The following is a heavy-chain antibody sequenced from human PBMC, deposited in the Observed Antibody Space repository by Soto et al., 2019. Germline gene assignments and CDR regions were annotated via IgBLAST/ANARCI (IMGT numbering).Heavy chain of an antibody. D-gene: IGHD3-10*01. Sequence: PGGSLRLSCAASGFTVSSNYMSWVRQAPGKGLEWVSVIYSGGSTYYADSVKGRFTISRHNSKNTLYLQMNSLRAEDTAVYYCARDGSSGMGAFDIWGQGTMVTVSS. V-gene: IGHV3-53*04. CDR1: GFTVSSNY. CDR2: IYSGGST. J-gene: IGHJ3*02. CDR3: ARDGSSGMGAFDI.